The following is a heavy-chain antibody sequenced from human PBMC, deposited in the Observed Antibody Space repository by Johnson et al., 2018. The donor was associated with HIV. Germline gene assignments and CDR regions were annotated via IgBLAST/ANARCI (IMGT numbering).Heavy chain of an antibody. CDR2: ISSDGSNK. D-gene: IGHD3-22*01. CDR1: GFTFSSYA. CDR3: AKETRDSRSAFDI. J-gene: IGHJ3*02. V-gene: IGHV3-30*04. Sequence: QVQLVESGGGVVQPGRSLRLSCAASGFTFSSYAMHWVRQAPGKGLEWVAVISSDGSNKYYVDSVKGRFTISRDNSKNTLYLQMNSLRGEDTAVYYCAKETRDSRSAFDIWGQGTMATVSS.